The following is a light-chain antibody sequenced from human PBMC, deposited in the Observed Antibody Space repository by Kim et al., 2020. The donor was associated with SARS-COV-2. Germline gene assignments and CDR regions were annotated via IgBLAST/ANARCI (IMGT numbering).Light chain of an antibody. CDR1: SSDVGAHYD. CDR3: QSYDSSLSGWV. J-gene: IGLJ3*02. CDR2: GNT. V-gene: IGLV1-40*01. Sequence: RVTISCTGSSSDVGAHYDVHWYQQLPGTTPKLLIYGNTNRPSGVPDRFSGSKSGTSASLAITGLQAEDEADYYCQSYDSSLSGWVFGGGTQLTVL.